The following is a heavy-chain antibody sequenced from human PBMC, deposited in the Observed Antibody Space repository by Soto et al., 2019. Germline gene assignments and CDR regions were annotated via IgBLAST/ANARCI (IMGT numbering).Heavy chain of an antibody. D-gene: IGHD3-16*01. CDR2: IIPVSGTT. CDR3: ARDGGFWDIKY. J-gene: IGHJ4*02. Sequence: QVQLEPSGAELKTPGSSAKVSCKASGDTFSGYPINWVRQAPGEGLEWMGRIIPVSGTTTDAQRFEGRVTVTADESTNTASMELRGLLSEDTAVYYCARDGGFWDIKYWGPGTVVTVYS. CDR1: GDTFSGYP. V-gene: IGHV1-69*18.